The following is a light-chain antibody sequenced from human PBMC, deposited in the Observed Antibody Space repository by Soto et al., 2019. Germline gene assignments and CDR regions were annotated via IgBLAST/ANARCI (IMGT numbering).Light chain of an antibody. CDR3: QQYNIWWT. V-gene: IGKV3-15*01. CDR2: GAS. CDR1: QSVNTN. Sequence: EIVMTQSPATLSVSPGERATFSCRASQSVNTNLAWYQQMPGQAPRLLIYGASTRASGIPARFSGSGSGTEFTLTISSLQSEDFAVYYCQQYNIWWTFGQGTKVEIK. J-gene: IGKJ1*01.